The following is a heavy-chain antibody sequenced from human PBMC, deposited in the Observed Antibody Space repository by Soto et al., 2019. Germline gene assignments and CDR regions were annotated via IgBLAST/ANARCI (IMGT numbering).Heavy chain of an antibody. J-gene: IGHJ4*02. CDR3: ARGGGWVGEASFDS. CDR1: GYTFTSYT. CDR2: INAGNGRE. D-gene: IGHD3-10*01. V-gene: IGHV1-3*01. Sequence: QVQLEQSGAEVKKPGASVKVSCKTSGYTFTSYTLHWVRQAPGQGLEWMGWINAGNGREKYSRRFQDRVGLSIDKAAAPANMELRSPRSEDTAMYYCARGGGWVGEASFDSWGQGTLVTVSS.